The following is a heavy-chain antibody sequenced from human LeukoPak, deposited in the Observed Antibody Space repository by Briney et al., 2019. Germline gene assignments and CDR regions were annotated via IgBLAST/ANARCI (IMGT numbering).Heavy chain of an antibody. V-gene: IGHV1-69*13. CDR2: IIPIFGTA. CDR3: ARDANDFWSGYYERGLRPDAFDI. CDR1: GGTFSSYA. D-gene: IGHD3-3*01. J-gene: IGHJ3*02. Sequence: SVKVSCKASGGTFSSYAISWVRQAPGQGLEWMGGIIPIFGTANYAQKFQGRVTITADESTSTAYMELSSLRSEDTAVYYCARDANDFWSGYYERGLRPDAFDIRGQGTMVTVSS.